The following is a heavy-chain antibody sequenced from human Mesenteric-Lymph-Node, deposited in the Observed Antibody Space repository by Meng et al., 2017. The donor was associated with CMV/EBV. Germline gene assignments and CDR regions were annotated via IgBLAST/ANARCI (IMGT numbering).Heavy chain of an antibody. Sequence: SLKISCAASGFKFDDYGMHWVRQVPGKGLEWVSGITWESGIMDYVDSVRGRFTISRDNAKKTLFLQMESLRLEDTALYFCAKDRLGNLDALDLWGQGTLVTVSS. CDR1: GFKFDDYG. V-gene: IGHV3-9*01. CDR2: ITWESGIM. CDR3: AKDRLGNLDALDL. D-gene: IGHD1-26*01. J-gene: IGHJ3*01.